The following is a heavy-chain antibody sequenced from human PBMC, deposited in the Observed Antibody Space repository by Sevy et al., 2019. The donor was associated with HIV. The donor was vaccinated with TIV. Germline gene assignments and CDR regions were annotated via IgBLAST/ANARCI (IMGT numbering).Heavy chain of an antibody. V-gene: IGHV3-33*08. J-gene: IGHJ4*02. CDR1: GFTFNNYG. CDR2: IWYDGSKK. Sequence: GGSLRLSCAASGFTFNNYGMHWVLQAPGKGLEWVALIWYDGSKKYYADSVKGRFAISRDNSTNTLYLQMNSLRPEDTAVYYCASGPYYDFWSGRYWGQGTLVTVSS. CDR3: ASGPYYDFWSGRY. D-gene: IGHD3-3*01.